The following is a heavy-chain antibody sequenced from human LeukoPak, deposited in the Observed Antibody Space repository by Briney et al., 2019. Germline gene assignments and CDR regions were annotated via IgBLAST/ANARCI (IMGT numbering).Heavy chain of an antibody. J-gene: IGHJ4*02. Sequence: SETLSLTCTVSGGSISSYYWSWIRQPAGKGLEWIGRIYTSGSTNYNPSLKSRVTMSVDTSKKHFSLKLSSVTAADTAVYYCASFIDYGDDADYWGQGTLVTVSS. CDR1: GGSISSYY. V-gene: IGHV4-4*07. CDR2: IYTSGST. CDR3: ASFIDYGDDADY. D-gene: IGHD4-17*01.